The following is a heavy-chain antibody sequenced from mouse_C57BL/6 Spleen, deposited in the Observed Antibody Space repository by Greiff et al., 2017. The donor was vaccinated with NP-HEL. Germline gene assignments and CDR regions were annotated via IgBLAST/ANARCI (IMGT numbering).Heavy chain of an antibody. Sequence: QVQLQQSGAELVMPGASVKLSCKASGYTFTSYWMHWVKQRPGQGLEWIGEIDPSDSYTNYNQKFKGKSTLTVDKSSSTAYMQLSSLTSEDSAVYYCARAYGNYGDAMDYWGQGTSVTVSS. CDR3: ARAYGNYGDAMDY. J-gene: IGHJ4*01. D-gene: IGHD2-1*01. V-gene: IGHV1-69*01. CDR1: GYTFTSYW. CDR2: IDPSDSYT.